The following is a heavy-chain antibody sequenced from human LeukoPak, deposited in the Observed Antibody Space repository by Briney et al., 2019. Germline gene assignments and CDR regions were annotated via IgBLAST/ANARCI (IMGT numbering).Heavy chain of an antibody. CDR2: ISSSSSTI. CDR3: ARPECSGGSCYSLS. CDR1: GFTFSIYS. V-gene: IGHV3-48*01. Sequence: PGGSQTLSCAASGFTFSIYSMNWVRQAPGKGREWVSYISSSSSTIYYADSGKGRFTISRDNAKNSLSLEMNSLRAEDTAVYYCARPECSGGSCYSLSWGQGTLVTVSS. D-gene: IGHD2-15*01. J-gene: IGHJ4*02.